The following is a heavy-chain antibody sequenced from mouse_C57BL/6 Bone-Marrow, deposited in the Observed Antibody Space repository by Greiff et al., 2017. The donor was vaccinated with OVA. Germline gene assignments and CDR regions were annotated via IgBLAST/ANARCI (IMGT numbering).Heavy chain of an antibody. CDR1: EYEFPSHD. J-gene: IGHJ1*03. CDR3: ARLMSLYDYHWYFDV. D-gene: IGHD2-4*01. CDR2: INSDGGST. Sequence: EVNLVESGGGLVQPGESLKLSCESNEYEFPSHDMSWVRKTPEKRLELVAAINSDGGSTYYPDTMERRFIISRDNTKKTLYLQMSSLRSEDTALYYCARLMSLYDYHWYFDVWGTGTTVTVSS. V-gene: IGHV5-2*01.